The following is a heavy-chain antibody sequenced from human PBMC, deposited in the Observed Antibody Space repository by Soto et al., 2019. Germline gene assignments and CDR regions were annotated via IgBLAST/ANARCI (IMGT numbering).Heavy chain of an antibody. D-gene: IGHD3-10*01. CDR1: GGSISSSSYY. J-gene: IGHJ5*02. CDR2: IYYSGST. Sequence: PSETLSLTCTVSGGSISSSSYYWGWIRQPPGKGLEWIGSIYYSGSTYYNPSLKSRVTISVDTSKNQFSLKLSSVTAADTAVYYCARQRGYDYYGSGSYYNPGFDPWGQGTLVTVSS. CDR3: ARQRGYDYYGSGSYYNPGFDP. V-gene: IGHV4-39*01.